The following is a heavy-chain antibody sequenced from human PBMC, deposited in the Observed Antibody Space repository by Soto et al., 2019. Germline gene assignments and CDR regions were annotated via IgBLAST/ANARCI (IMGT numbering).Heavy chain of an antibody. D-gene: IGHD4-17*01. CDR3: ARQRTTVVTQAYFDH. Sequence: SETLSLTCTVSGGSITSSSYYWGWIRQLPGKGLEWIGGIYYSGRSYYNPSLKSRVTMSVDTSKNQFSLTLNSVTAADAAVYYCARQRTTVVTQAYFDHWGQGTLVTVSS. V-gene: IGHV4-39*01. J-gene: IGHJ4*02. CDR2: IYYSGRS. CDR1: GGSITSSSYY.